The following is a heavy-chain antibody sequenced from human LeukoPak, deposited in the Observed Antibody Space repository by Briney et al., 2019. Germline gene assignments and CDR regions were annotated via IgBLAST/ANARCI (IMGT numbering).Heavy chain of an antibody. CDR1: GFTFSGSA. D-gene: IGHD5-24*01. V-gene: IGHV3-73*01. CDR3: TSPRRDGYNYVY. Sequence: GGSLRLSCAASGFTFSGSAMHWVRQASGKGLEWVGRIRSKANSYTTAYAASVKGRFTISRDDSKNTAYLQMNSLKTEDTAVYYCTSPRRDGYNYVYWGQGTLVTVSS. J-gene: IGHJ4*02. CDR2: IRSKANSYTT.